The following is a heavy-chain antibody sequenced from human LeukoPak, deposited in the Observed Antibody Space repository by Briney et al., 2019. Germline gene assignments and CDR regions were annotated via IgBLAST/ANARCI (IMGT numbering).Heavy chain of an antibody. V-gene: IGHV1-69*13. J-gene: IGHJ6*03. CDR1: VGTFSSYA. Sequence: SVKVSCKASVGTFSSYAISWVRQAPGQGLEWMGGIIPIFCTANYAQKFQGRVTITADESTSTAYMELSSLRSEDTAVYYCARNAFGDIAAAGNLRYYYYYMDVWGKGTTVTISS. D-gene: IGHD6-13*01. CDR3: ARNAFGDIAAAGNLRYYYYYMDV. CDR2: IIPIFCTA.